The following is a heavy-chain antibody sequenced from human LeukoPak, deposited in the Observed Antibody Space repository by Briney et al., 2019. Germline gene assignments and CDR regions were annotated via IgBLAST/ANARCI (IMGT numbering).Heavy chain of an antibody. CDR2: INPSGGST. V-gene: IGHV1-46*01. D-gene: IGHD6-19*01. CDR1: GYTFTSYY. Sequence: ASVKVSCKASGYTFTSYYMHWVRQAPGQGLEWMGIINPSGGSTNYAQKFQGRVTMTRDTSTSTVYMELSSLRSEDTAVYYCARDSSGSETNPRHYFDYWGQGTLVTVSS. J-gene: IGHJ4*02. CDR3: ARDSSGSETNPRHYFDY.